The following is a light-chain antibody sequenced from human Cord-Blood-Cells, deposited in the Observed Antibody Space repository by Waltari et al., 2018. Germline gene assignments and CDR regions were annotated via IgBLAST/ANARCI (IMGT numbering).Light chain of an antibody. CDR1: QSVLYSSNNKNY. Sequence: DIVMTQSPDSLAVSLGERATNNCKSSQSVLYSSNNKNYLAWYQQKPGQPPKLPIYWASTRESGVPDRFSGSGSGTDFTLTISSLQAEDVAVYYCQQYYSTPPTFGQGTKVEIK. V-gene: IGKV4-1*01. J-gene: IGKJ1*01. CDR3: QQYYSTPPT. CDR2: WAS.